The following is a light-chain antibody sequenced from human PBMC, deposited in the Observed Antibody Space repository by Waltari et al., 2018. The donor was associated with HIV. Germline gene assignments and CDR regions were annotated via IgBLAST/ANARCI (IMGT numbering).Light chain of an antibody. CDR1: QSVSTNY. CDR2: DAS. J-gene: IGKJ4*01. Sequence: EIVLTQSPGALSLSPGERATLSCRASQSVSTNYLAWYQYKPGQAPRLLIYDASLRAGGSPNRFSGGGSGTDFTLTISRLEPEDFAVYYCQQYHTSPLTFGGGTKVEIK. CDR3: QQYHTSPLT. V-gene: IGKV3-20*01.